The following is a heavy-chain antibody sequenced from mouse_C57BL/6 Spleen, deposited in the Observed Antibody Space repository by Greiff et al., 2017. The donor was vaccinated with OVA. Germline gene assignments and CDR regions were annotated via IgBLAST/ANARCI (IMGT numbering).Heavy chain of an antibody. V-gene: IGHV1-69*01. D-gene: IGHD1-1*01. CDR2: IDPSDSYT. CDR3: ARRWYYGSSYRYFDV. Sequence: VQLQQPGAELVMPGASVKLSCKASGYTFTSYWMHWVKQRPGQGLEWIGEIDPSDSYTNYNQKFKGKSTLTVDKSSSTAYMQLSSLTSEDSAVYYCARRWYYGSSYRYFDVWGTGTTVTVSS. J-gene: IGHJ1*03. CDR1: GYTFTSYW.